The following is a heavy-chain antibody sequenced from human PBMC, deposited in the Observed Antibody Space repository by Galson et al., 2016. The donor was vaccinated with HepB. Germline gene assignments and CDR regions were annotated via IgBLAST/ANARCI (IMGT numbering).Heavy chain of an antibody. V-gene: IGHV3-11*01. Sequence: SLRLSCAASGFTFTDYYMTWIRQAPGKGLEWVSYISSSGSNMYYADSVKGRITISRDNAKNSLYLQMNSQRADDTAVYYCARVYSGGIVIVPAADFWGQGTLVIVSS. CDR3: ARVYSGGIVIVPAADF. D-gene: IGHD2-2*01. CDR1: GFTFTDYY. CDR2: ISSSGSNM. J-gene: IGHJ4*02.